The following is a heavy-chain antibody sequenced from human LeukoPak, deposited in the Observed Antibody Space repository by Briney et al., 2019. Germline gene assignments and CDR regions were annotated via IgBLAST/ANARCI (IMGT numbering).Heavy chain of an antibody. D-gene: IGHD2-8*01. CDR1: GSTFTGYY. J-gene: IGHJ4*02. Sequence: ASVKVSCKASGSTFTGYYMHWVRQAPGQGLEWMGWINPNSGGTKYAQKFQGRVIMTRDTSISTVYMELSRLRSDDTAVYYCAGSLGYCTSNVCYLKYWGQGTLVTVSS. V-gene: IGHV1-2*02. CDR3: AGSLGYCTSNVCYLKY. CDR2: INPNSGGT.